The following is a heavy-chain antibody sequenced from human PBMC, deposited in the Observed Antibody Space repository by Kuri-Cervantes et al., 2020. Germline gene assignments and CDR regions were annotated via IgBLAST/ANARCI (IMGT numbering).Heavy chain of an antibody. J-gene: IGHJ4*02. CDR3: ARGASTMVRGVNGY. CDR2: INTNTGSP. CDR1: GGTFSSYA. D-gene: IGHD3-10*01. Sequence: ASVKVSCKASGGTFSSYAISWVRQAPGQGLEWMGWINTNTGSPTYAQGFTGRFVFSLDTSVSTAYLQISSLKAEDTAVYYCARGASTMVRGVNGYWGQGTLVTVSS. V-gene: IGHV7-4-1*02.